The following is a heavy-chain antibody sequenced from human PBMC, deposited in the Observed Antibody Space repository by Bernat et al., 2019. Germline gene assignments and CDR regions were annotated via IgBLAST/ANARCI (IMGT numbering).Heavy chain of an antibody. D-gene: IGHD1-26*01. Sequence: QVQLVESGGGGVQPGRSLRLSCAASGFTFSNYGMHWVRQAPGKGLEWVAVISYDGSNKYYADSVKGRFTISRDNSKNTLYLQMNSLGAEDTAVYYCATAQGLQIVGATTGRQIDYWGQGTLVNVSS. J-gene: IGHJ4*02. CDR2: ISYDGSNK. V-gene: IGHV3-30*03. CDR1: GFTFSNYG. CDR3: ATAQGLQIVGATTGRQIDY.